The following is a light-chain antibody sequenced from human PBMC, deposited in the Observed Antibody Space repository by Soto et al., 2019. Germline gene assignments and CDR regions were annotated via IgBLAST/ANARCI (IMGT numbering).Light chain of an antibody. CDR1: QSLNSL. CDR3: LQDYNYPLT. Sequence: IQMTQSPSTLSASVGDRVTITCRASQSLNSLSAWYQQKPGRAPKLLIYVASTLQSGVPSRFSGSGSGTDFTLTISSLQPEDFATYYCLQDYNYPLTFGGGTKVDIK. V-gene: IGKV1-6*01. J-gene: IGKJ4*01. CDR2: VAS.